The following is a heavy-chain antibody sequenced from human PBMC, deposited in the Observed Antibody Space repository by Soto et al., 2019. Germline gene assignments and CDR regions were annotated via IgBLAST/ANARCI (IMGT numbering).Heavy chain of an antibody. J-gene: IGHJ6*02. CDR1: GGSISSGGYY. V-gene: IGHV4-31*03. D-gene: IGHD3-22*01. CDR3: ARDRMYYYDSSGYPPHYGMDV. Sequence: SETLSLTCTVSGGSISSGGYYWSWIRQHPGKGLEWIGYIYYSGSTYYNPSLKSRVTISVDTSKNQFSLKLSSVTAADTAVYYCARDRMYYYDSSGYPPHYGMDVWGQGTTVTSP. CDR2: IYYSGST.